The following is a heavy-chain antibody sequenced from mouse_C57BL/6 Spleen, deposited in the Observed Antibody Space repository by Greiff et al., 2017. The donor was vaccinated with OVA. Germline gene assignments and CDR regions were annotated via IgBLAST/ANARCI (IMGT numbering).Heavy chain of an antibody. D-gene: IGHD2-1*01. V-gene: IGHV1-78*01. Sequence: VHVKQSDAELVKPGASVKISCKVSGYTFTDHTIHWMKQRPEQGLEWIGYIYPRDGSTKYNEKLKGKATLTADKSSSTAYMQLNSLTSEDSSVYFCARCVYGTKWYFDVWGTGTTVTVSS. CDR3: ARCVYGTKWYFDV. CDR2: IYPRDGST. CDR1: GYTFTDHT. J-gene: IGHJ1*03.